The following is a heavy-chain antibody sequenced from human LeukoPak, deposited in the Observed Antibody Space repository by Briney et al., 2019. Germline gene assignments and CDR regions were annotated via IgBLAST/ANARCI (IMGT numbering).Heavy chain of an antibody. V-gene: IGHV3-66*01. J-gene: IGHJ4*02. D-gene: IGHD6-19*01. Sequence: PGGSLRLSCAASGFTFSSYAMSWVRQAPGKGLEWVSIIYTGDTTYYADSVKGRFTISRDNSKNTLYLQMDGLRAEDTAVYYCAKVGAVAAVDYWGQGTLVTVSS. CDR3: AKVGAVAAVDY. CDR1: GFTFSSYA. CDR2: IYTGDTT.